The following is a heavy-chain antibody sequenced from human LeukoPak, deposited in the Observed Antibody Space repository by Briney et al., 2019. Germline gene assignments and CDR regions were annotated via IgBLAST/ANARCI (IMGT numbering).Heavy chain of an antibody. Sequence: SETLSLTCTVSGYSISSGYYWGWIRQPPGKGLEWIGSIYHSGSTYYNPALKSRVTISVDTSKNQFSLKLSSVTAADTAVYYCARDSRQVATITASSGWFDPWGQGTLVTVSS. V-gene: IGHV4-38-2*02. CDR3: ARDSRQVATITASSGWFDP. CDR1: GYSISSGYY. CDR2: IYHSGST. J-gene: IGHJ5*02. D-gene: IGHD5-12*01.